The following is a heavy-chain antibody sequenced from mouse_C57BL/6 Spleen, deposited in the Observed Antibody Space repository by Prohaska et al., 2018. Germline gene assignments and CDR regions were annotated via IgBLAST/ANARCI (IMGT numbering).Heavy chain of an antibody. CDR1: GFTFSSYG. V-gene: IGHV5-6*01. CDR3: AREGFAWFAY. CDR2: IRSGGSYT. J-gene: IGHJ3*01. Sequence: EVQLVESGGDLVKPGGSLKLSCAASGFTFSSYGMSWVRQTPDKRLEWVATIRSGGSYTYYPDSVKGRFTISRDNAKNTLYLQMSSLKSEDTAMYYCAREGFAWFAYWGQGTLVTVSA.